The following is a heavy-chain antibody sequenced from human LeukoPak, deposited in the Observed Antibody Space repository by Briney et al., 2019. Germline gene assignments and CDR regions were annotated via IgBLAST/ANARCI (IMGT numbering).Heavy chain of an antibody. V-gene: IGHV4-59*01. D-gene: IGHD5-12*01. J-gene: IGHJ4*02. CDR3: ARDSGYDGIDY. CDR1: GGSISSYY. Sequence: SETLSLTCTVSGGSISSYYWSWIRQPPGKGLEWIGYIYYSGSTNYNPSLKSRVSISVDTSKNQFSLKLNSVTAADTAVYYCARDSGYDGIDYWGQGTLVTVSS. CDR2: IYYSGST.